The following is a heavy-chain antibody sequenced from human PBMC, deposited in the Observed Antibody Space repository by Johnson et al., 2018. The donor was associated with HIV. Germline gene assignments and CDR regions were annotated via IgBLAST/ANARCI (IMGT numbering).Heavy chain of an antibody. V-gene: IGHV3-30*04. D-gene: IGHD3-3*01. J-gene: IGHJ3*02. CDR3: ARDHQTIVGVIIIPVEAFDI. CDR2: ISYDGSNK. CDR1: GFTFSSYA. Sequence: QVQLVESGGGVVQPGRSLRLSCAASGFTFSSYAMHWVRQAPGKGLEWVAVISYDGSNKYYADSVKGRFTISRDNSTNTLYLQMNSLRAEDTAVYYCARDHQTIVGVIIIPVEAFDIWGQGTMVTVSS.